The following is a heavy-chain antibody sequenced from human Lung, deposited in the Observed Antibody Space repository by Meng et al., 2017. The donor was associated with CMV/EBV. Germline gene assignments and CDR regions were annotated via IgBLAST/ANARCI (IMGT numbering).Heavy chain of an antibody. V-gene: IGHV2-5*01. Sequence: CPTLAKPTQTLTLTCSFSGYSRRTSGAGVGWIRQPPGKALEWLALIWWNNDKRYNPSLKNRFTITRDTSGNRVVLTMSNLDPADTATYYCAHSPHYYSSGISYVHLDYWGQGTLVTVSS. CDR3: AHSPHYYSSGISYVHLDY. CDR2: IWWNNDK. D-gene: IGHD3-10*01. CDR1: GYSRRTSGAG. J-gene: IGHJ4*02.